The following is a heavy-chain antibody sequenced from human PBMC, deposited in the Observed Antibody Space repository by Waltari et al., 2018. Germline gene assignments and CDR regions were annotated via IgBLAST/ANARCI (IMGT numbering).Heavy chain of an antibody. V-gene: IGHV3-23*01. Sequence: EVQLLESGGGLVHPGGSLRLSCAASGFTFSNYAMNWVRQAPGKGLELVLAISGNGGATYYAAAVKGRFTISRDNSKTTLALQMNSLRAEDTAVYYCTKGRLWFGELSDYWGQGTLVTVSS. J-gene: IGHJ4*02. CDR1: GFTFSNYA. CDR3: TKGRLWFGELSDY. D-gene: IGHD3-10*01. CDR2: ISGNGGAT.